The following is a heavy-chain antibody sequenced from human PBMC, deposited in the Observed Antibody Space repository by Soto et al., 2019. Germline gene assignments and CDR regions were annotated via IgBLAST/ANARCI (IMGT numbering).Heavy chain of an antibody. CDR2: IYWDDDK. D-gene: IGHD5-18*01. Sequence: QITLKESGPTLVKPTQTLTLTCSFSGFSLSTSGVGVGWIRQPPGKALEWLALIYWDDDKRYSPSLRSRLTITKDTSKNQVVLSMTNMDPMDTAIYYCAYRPYSYVVPRPFDYWGQGTLVTVSS. CDR1: GFSLSTSGVG. CDR3: AYRPYSYVVPRPFDY. J-gene: IGHJ4*02. V-gene: IGHV2-5*02.